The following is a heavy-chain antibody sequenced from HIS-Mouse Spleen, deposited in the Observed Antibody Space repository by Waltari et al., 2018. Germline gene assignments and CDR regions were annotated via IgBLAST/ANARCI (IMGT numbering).Heavy chain of an antibody. CDR1: GFTFSSYA. V-gene: IGHV3-30*04. Sequence: QVQLVESGGGVVQPGRSLRRSCAASGFTFSSYAMHVVRQAPGEGLEWVAVISYDGSNKYYADSVKGRFTISRDNSKNTLYLQMNSLRAEDTAVYYCARDRLGGSGSYYFDYWGQGTLVTVSS. D-gene: IGHD3-10*01. J-gene: IGHJ4*02. CDR2: ISYDGSNK. CDR3: ARDRLGGSGSYYFDY.